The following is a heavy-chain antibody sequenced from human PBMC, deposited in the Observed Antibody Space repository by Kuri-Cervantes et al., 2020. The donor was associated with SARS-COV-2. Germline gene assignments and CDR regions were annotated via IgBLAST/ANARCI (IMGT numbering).Heavy chain of an antibody. J-gene: IGHJ6*02. Sequence: GSLRLSCTVSGGSISGGGYYWAWIRQPPGKGLEWIGHSHYGETTYYNPSLKSRVTISVDTSKNQFSLKLSSVTAADTAVYYCARHSPLQSYYYYYYGMDVWGQGTTVTVSS. CDR1: GGSISGGGYY. CDR3: ARHSPLQSYYYYYYGMDV. V-gene: IGHV4-39*01. CDR2: SHYGETT. D-gene: IGHD4-11*01.